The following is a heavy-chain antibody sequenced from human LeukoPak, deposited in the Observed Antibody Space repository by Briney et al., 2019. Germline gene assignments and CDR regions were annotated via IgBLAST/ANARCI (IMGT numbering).Heavy chain of an antibody. CDR3: ARGSSDWYGPFDY. D-gene: IGHD6-19*01. Sequence: GGSLRLSCAASGFTFSSYAMSWVRQAPGKGLEWVSAISGSGGSTYYAESVKGRFTISRDNSKNTLYLQMNSLRVEDTAVYYCARGSSDWYGPFDYWGQGTLVTVS. V-gene: IGHV3-23*01. J-gene: IGHJ4*02. CDR2: ISGSGGST. CDR1: GFTFSSYA.